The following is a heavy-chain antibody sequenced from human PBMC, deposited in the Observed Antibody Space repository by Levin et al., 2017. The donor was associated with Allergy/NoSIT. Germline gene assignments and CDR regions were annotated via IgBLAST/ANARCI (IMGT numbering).Heavy chain of an antibody. CDR3: ARALWVAGILSGFDP. Sequence: GGSLRLSCAASGFTFSSYSMSWVRQAPGKGLEWVSYITSSSSTIYYADSVKGRFTISRDNAKNSLYLQMNNLRAEDTAVYYCARALWVAGILSGFDPWGQGTLVTVSS. CDR2: ITSSSSTI. CDR1: GFTFSSYS. D-gene: IGHD6-19*01. V-gene: IGHV3-48*01. J-gene: IGHJ5*02.